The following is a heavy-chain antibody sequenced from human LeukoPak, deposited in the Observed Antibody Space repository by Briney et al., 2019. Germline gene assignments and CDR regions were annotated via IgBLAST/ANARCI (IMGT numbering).Heavy chain of an antibody. CDR3: ARTSYGDYVHWFDP. J-gene: IGHJ5*02. CDR1: GGSISSHY. V-gene: IGHV4-59*11. CDR2: IYYSGST. D-gene: IGHD4-17*01. Sequence: SETLSLTCTVSGGSISSHYWSWIRQPPGKGLEWIGYIYYSGSTNYNPSLKSRVTISVDTSKNQFSLKLSSVTAADTAVYYCARTSYGDYVHWFDPWGQGTLVTVSS.